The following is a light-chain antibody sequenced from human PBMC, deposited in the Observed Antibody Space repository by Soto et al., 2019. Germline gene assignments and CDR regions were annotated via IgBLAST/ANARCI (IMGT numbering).Light chain of an antibody. CDR3: SSYTSSSTLV. CDR2: DVS. CDR1: SSDVGGYNY. Sequence: QSALTQPASVSGSPGQSITISCTGTSSDVGGYNYVSWYQQHPGKAPKLMIYDVSNRPSGVSNRFSGSKSGNTASLTISVLQAEYEPDYYCSSYTSSSTLVFGTGTKLTVL. J-gene: IGLJ1*01. V-gene: IGLV2-14*01.